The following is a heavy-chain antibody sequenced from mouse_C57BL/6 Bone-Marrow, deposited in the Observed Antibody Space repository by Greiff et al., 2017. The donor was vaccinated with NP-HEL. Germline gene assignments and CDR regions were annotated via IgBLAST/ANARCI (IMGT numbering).Heavy chain of an antibody. J-gene: IGHJ1*03. Sequence: QVQLQQSGPGLVQPSQSLSITCTVSGFSLTSYGVHWVRQSPGKGLEWLGVIWRGGSTDYNAAFMSRLSITKDNSKSQVFFKMNSLQADDTAIYYCAKVYYDYDRSYWYFDVWGTGTTVTVSS. CDR2: IWRGGST. D-gene: IGHD2-4*01. V-gene: IGHV2-5*01. CDR3: AKVYYDYDRSYWYFDV. CDR1: GFSLTSYG.